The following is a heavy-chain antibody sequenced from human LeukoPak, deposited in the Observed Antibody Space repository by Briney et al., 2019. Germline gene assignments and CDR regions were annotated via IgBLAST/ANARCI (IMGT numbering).Heavy chain of an antibody. CDR2: VNKDGSET. CDR3: TARYCSGATCSYY. Sequence: GGSLRLSCAASGFTFSSYWMSWVRQAPGKGLVWLSRVNKDGSETKYADTVKGRFTISRDNAKNTLFLQMNSLRAEDTAVYYCTARYCSGATCSYYWGQGTLVTVSS. V-gene: IGHV3-74*01. J-gene: IGHJ4*02. D-gene: IGHD2-15*01. CDR1: GFTFSSYW.